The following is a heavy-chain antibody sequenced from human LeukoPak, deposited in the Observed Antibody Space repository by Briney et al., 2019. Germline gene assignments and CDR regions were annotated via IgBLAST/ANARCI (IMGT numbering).Heavy chain of an antibody. Sequence: GGSLRLSCAASGFTFSSYAMSWVRQAPGKGLGWVSAISGSGGSTYYADSVKGRFTISRDNSKNTLYLQMNSLRAEDTAVYYCAKHGYSSSWYYFDYWGQGTLVTVSS. J-gene: IGHJ4*02. V-gene: IGHV3-23*01. CDR2: ISGSGGST. D-gene: IGHD6-13*01. CDR3: AKHGYSSSWYYFDY. CDR1: GFTFSSYA.